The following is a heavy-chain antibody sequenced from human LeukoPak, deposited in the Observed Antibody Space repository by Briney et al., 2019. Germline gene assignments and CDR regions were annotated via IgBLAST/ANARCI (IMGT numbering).Heavy chain of an antibody. J-gene: IGHJ3*02. CDR1: GGSISSYY. CDR3: ARAPYYYDSSGYIPRNAFDI. Sequence: SETLSLTCTVSGGSISSYYWSWIRQPPGKGLEWIGYIYYSGSTNYNPSLKSRVTISVDTSKNQFSLKLSSVTAADTAVYYCARAPYYYDSSGYIPRNAFDIWGQGTMVTVSS. V-gene: IGHV4-59*12. D-gene: IGHD3-22*01. CDR2: IYYSGST.